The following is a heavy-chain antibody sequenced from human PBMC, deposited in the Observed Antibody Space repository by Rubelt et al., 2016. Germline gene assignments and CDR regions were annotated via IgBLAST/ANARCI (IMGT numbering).Heavy chain of an antibody. D-gene: IGHD3-22*01. V-gene: IGHV4-4*08. CDR3: ARYYYDEATIDY. CDR2: ISHTGST. CDR1: GGSISPYY. J-gene: IGHJ4*02. Sequence: QVQLQESGPRLVKPSETLSLTCTVSGGSISPYYWSWVRQSPEKGLEWIGYISHTGSTNFSPSLKSRVTITGDTSKNQSSLNLRALTAADTAVYYCARYYYDEATIDYWGQGTLVTVSS.